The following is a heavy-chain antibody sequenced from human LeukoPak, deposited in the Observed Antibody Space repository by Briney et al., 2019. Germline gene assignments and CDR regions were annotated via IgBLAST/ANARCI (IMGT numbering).Heavy chain of an antibody. J-gene: IGHJ4*02. CDR1: GASISSYY. V-gene: IGHV4-59*08. CDR2: VSYSGST. Sequence: TSSETLSLTCTVSGASISSYYWSWIRQPPGKGLESIGYVSYSGSTNYNPSLKSRVTISVDTSKNQFSLMLSSVTAADAAVYYCARHSSSYYDFDYWGQGTLVTVSS. CDR3: ARHSSSYYDFDY. D-gene: IGHD6-13*01.